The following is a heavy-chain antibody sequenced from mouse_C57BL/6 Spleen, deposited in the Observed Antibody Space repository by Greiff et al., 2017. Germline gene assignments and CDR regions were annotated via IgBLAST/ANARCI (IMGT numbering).Heavy chain of an antibody. Sequence: QVQLQQSGPELVKPGASVTISCKASGYAFSSSWMNWVKQRPGKGLEWIGRIYPGDGDTNYNGKFKGKATLTADKSSSTAYMQLSSLTSEDSAVYFCARRDDYDTWFAYWGQGTLVTVSA. J-gene: IGHJ3*01. CDR2: IYPGDGDT. CDR3: ARRDDYDTWFAY. CDR1: GYAFSSSW. D-gene: IGHD2-4*01. V-gene: IGHV1-82*01.